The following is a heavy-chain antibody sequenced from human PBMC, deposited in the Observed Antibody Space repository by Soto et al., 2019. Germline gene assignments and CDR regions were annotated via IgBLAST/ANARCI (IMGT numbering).Heavy chain of an antibody. Sequence: XETLSLTCSVYGGSFSGYYWSWIRQPPGKGLEWIGEINHSGSTNYNPSLKSRVTISVDTSKNQFSLKLSSVTAADTAVYYCARGYCSSTSCYARGHYYGMDAWGHGTTVTVSS. CDR1: GGSFSGYY. CDR3: ARGYCSSTSCYARGHYYGMDA. D-gene: IGHD2-2*01. J-gene: IGHJ6*02. V-gene: IGHV4-34*01. CDR2: INHSGST.